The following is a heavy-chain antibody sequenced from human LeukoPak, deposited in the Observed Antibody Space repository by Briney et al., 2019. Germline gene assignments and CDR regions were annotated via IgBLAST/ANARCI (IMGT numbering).Heavy chain of an antibody. CDR3: ARILLWSATWTYP. Sequence: SETLSLTCAVNGGSFSSYCSSWIRQPPGKGLEWVGEINHSGSTTYNPSLKSRASISADTTTNQFSLKLSSVPAADTAVYYCARILLWSATWTYPWGQGAPV. V-gene: IGHV4-34*01. D-gene: IGHD2-21*02. CDR1: GGSFSSYC. CDR2: INHSGST. J-gene: IGHJ5*02.